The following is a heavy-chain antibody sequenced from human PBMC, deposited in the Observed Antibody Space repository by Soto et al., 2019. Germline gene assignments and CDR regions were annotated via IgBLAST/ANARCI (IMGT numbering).Heavy chain of an antibody. D-gene: IGHD6-13*01. CDR3: AKERIYSSSWYYYGMDV. CDR2: ISYDGSNK. J-gene: IGHJ6*02. V-gene: IGHV3-30*18. Sequence: PGGSLRLSCAASGFTFSSYGMHWVRQAPGKGLEWVAVISYDGSNKYYADSVKGRFTISRDNSKNTLYLQMNSLRAEDTAVYYCAKERIYSSSWYYYGMDVWGQGTTVTVSS. CDR1: GFTFSSYG.